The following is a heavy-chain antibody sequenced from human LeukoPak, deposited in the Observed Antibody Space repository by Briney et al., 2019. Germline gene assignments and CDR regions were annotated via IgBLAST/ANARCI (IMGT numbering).Heavy chain of an antibody. D-gene: IGHD6-13*01. CDR2: IYHSGST. Sequence: SETLSLTCTVSGYSISSGYYWGWIRQPPGKGLEWIGSIYHSGSTYYNPSLKSRVTISVDTSKNQFSLKLSSVTAADTAVYYCAREKSSSWYPEYFQHWGQGTLVTVSS. J-gene: IGHJ1*01. V-gene: IGHV4-38-2*02. CDR1: GYSISSGYY. CDR3: AREKSSSWYPEYFQH.